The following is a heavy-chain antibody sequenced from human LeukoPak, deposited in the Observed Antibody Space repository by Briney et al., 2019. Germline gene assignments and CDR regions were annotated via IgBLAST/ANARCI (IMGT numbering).Heavy chain of an antibody. D-gene: IGHD2-2*01. V-gene: IGHV1-69*13. Sequence: ASVKVSCKASGGTFSSYAISWVRQAPGQGLEWMGGIIPIFGTANYAQKFQGRVTITADESTSTAYMELSSLRSEDTAVYYCARGGDQLLSGYYFDYLGQGTLVTVSS. CDR1: GGTFSSYA. CDR2: IIPIFGTA. J-gene: IGHJ4*02. CDR3: ARGGDQLLSGYYFDY.